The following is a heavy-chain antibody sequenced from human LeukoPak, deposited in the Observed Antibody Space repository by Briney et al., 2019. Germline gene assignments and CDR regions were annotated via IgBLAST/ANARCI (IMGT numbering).Heavy chain of an antibody. D-gene: IGHD5-12*01. CDR2: IYGGGST. V-gene: IGHV3-53*01. J-gene: IGHJ4*02. Sequence: GGSLRLSCAASGFTFSTYNMNWVRQAPGKGLEWVSIIYGGGSTYYADSVKGRFTISRDNSKNMLFLQMNSLTADDTAVYYCARSRGYSGYDFGYWGLGTLVTVSS. CDR1: GFTFSTYN. CDR3: ARSRGYSGYDFGY.